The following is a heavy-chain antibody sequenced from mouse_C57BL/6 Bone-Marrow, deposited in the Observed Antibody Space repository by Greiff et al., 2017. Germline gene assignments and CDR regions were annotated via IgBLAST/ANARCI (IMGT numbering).Heavy chain of an antibody. CDR3: ARSKNWDSWFAY. J-gene: IGHJ3*01. Sequence: VKLQESGAELVRPGTSVKVSCKASGYAFTNYLIEWVKQRPGQGLEWIGVINPGSGGTNYNEKFKGKATLTADKSSRTAYMQLSSLTSEDSAVYFCARSKNWDSWFAYWGQGTLVTVSA. CDR1: GYAFTNYL. CDR2: INPGSGGT. V-gene: IGHV1-54*01. D-gene: IGHD4-1*01.